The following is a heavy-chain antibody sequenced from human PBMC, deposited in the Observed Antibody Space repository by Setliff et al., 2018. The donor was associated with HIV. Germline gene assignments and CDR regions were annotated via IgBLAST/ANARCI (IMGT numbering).Heavy chain of an antibody. J-gene: IGHJ6*03. D-gene: IGHD4-17*01. CDR3: ARLALYGDYQLGYYYYMDV. CDR2: ISHSGST. Sequence: SETLSLTCAVYGGSFSDYSWTWIRQPPGKGLEWIGEISHSGSTNYNPSLKSRVTISVDTSKSQFSLSLSSVTAADTAVYYCARLALYGDYQLGYYYYMDVWGKGTTVTVSS. CDR1: GGSFSDYS. V-gene: IGHV4-34*01.